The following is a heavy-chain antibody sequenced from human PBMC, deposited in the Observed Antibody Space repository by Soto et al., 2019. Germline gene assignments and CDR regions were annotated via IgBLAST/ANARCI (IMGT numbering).Heavy chain of an antibody. CDR2: IYSGGRT. V-gene: IGHV3-53*01. CDR3: ARDLPDYYGMDV. J-gene: IGHJ6*02. Sequence: GGSLRLSCAASGFIVSNNYMSWVRQAPGKGLEWVSVIYSGGRTFYADSVKGRFTISGDNSKNTLYLQMNSLRAEDTAVYYCARDLPDYYGMDVWGQGTTVTVPS. CDR1: GFIVSNNY.